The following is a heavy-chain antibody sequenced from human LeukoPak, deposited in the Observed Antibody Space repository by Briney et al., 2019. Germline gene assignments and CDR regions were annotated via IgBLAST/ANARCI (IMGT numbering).Heavy chain of an antibody. D-gene: IGHD2-15*01. V-gene: IGHV3-11*01. Sequence: GGSLRLSCAASGFTFSDYCMTWIRQAPGKGLEWLSYISSRGTAIYYADSVKGRFTVSRDNARNSLYLQVSSLRAEDTAVYYCARDSGGSWTTYDFWGQGTLVTVSS. J-gene: IGHJ4*02. CDR2: ISSRGTAI. CDR1: GFTFSDYC. CDR3: ARDSGGSWTTYDF.